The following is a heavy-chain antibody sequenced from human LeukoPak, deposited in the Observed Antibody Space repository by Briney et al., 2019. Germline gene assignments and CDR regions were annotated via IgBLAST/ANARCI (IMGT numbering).Heavy chain of an antibody. J-gene: IGHJ4*02. CDR2: IYWNDDK. CDR1: GFSLSTSGVG. V-gene: IGHV2-5*01. Sequence: SGPTLVKPTRPLTLTCTLSGFSLSTSGVGVGWIRQPPGKALEWLALIYWNDDKLYSPSLKSRLTITQDTSKNQVVLTMTNMDPVDTATYYCAHRGDFWSGPEAWDYWGQGTLVTVSS. D-gene: IGHD3-3*01. CDR3: AHRGDFWSGPEAWDY.